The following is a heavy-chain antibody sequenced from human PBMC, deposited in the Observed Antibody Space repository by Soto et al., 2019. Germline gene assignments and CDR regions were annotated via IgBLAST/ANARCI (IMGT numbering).Heavy chain of an antibody. CDR1: GFTFSSYA. CDR2: ISGSGGST. J-gene: IGHJ4*02. V-gene: IGHV3-23*01. CDR3: AKDRGYSGYDPVFDY. D-gene: IGHD5-12*01. Sequence: LRLSCAASGFTFSSYAMSWVRQAPGKGLEWVSAISGSGGSTYYADSVKGRFTISRDNSKNTLYLQMNSLRAEDTAVYYRAKDRGYSGYDPVFDYWGQGTLVPSPQ.